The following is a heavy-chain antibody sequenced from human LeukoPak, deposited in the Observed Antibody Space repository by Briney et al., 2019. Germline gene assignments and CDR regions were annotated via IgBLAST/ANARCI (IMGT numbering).Heavy chain of an antibody. CDR1: GYTFTCYY. CDR2: INPNSGGT. J-gene: IGHJ4*02. CDR3: ARSAESSSWVEFDY. Sequence: ASVKVSWKASGYTFTCYYMHLGRQAPGQGVEWGGRINPNSGGTNYAQKFQGRVTMTRDTSISTAYMELSRLRSDDTAVYYCARSAESSSWVEFDYWGQGTLVTVSS. D-gene: IGHD6-13*01. V-gene: IGHV1-2*06.